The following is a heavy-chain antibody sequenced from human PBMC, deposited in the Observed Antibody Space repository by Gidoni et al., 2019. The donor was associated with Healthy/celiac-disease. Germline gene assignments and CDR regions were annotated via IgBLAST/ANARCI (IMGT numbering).Heavy chain of an antibody. V-gene: IGHV4-61*02. CDR1: GGSISSGSYY. CDR3: AGSEDDILTGYLVY. CDR2: IYTSGST. Sequence: QVQLQESGPGLVKPSQTLSLTCTVSGGSISSGSYYWSWIRQPAGKGLEWIGRIYTSGSTNYNPSLKSRVTISVDTSKNQFSLKLSSVTAADTAVYYCAGSEDDILTGYLVYWGQGTLVTVSS. D-gene: IGHD3-9*01. J-gene: IGHJ4*02.